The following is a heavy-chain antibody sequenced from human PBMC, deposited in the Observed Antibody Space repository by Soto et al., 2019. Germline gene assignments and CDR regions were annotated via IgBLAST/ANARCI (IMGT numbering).Heavy chain of an antibody. J-gene: IGHJ6*02. CDR2: IYHSGST. Sequence: PSETLSLTCAVSGGSISSSNWWSWVRQPPGKGLEWIGEIYHSGSTNYNPSLKSRVTISVDKSKNQFSLKLSSVTAADTAVYYCARLVAGSRYYYYGMDVWGQGTTVTVSS. D-gene: IGHD6-19*01. CDR3: ARLVAGSRYYYYGMDV. V-gene: IGHV4-4*02. CDR1: GGSISSSNW.